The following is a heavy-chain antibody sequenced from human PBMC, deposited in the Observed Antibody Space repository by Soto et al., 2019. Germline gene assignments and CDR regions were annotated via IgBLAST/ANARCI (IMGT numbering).Heavy chain of an antibody. D-gene: IGHD3-22*01. CDR1: GGSISGGVHS. V-gene: IGHV4-30-4*01. J-gene: IGHJ2*01. CDR2: IFDSGST. CDR3: AREIIPLINDWYFDL. Sequence: PSETLSLTCTVSGGSISGGVHSWSWIRQPPGKGLEWIGHIFDSGSTYYNPSLKSRLTISVDTSKNQSSLRLSSVTATDTAVYYGAREIIPLINDWYFDLGGRGTRVTVSS.